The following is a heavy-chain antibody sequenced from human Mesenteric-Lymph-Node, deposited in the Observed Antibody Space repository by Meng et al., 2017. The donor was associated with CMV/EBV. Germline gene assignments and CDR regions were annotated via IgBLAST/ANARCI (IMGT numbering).Heavy chain of an antibody. CDR3: ARDAVRYGMDV. V-gene: IGHV3-7*03. CDR2: IKQDGSEK. J-gene: IGHJ6*02. CDR1: GFTFSSYW. Sequence: GESLKISCAASGFTFSSYWMSWVRQAPGKGLEWVANIKQDGSEKYYVDSVKGRFTISRDNAKNSLYLQMNSLRAEDTALYYCARDAVRYGMDVWGQGTTVTVSS.